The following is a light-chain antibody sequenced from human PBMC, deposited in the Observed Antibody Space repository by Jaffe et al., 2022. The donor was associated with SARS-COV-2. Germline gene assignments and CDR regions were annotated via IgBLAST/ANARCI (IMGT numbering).Light chain of an antibody. CDR3: CSYASSNPFYV. Sequence: QSALTQPASVSGSPGQSITISCIGTTSDLGSYNLVSWYQQHPGKAPKLMIYEVNKRPSGVSNRFSGSKSGYTASLTISGLQAEDEADYYCCSYASSNPFYVFGTGTTVIVL. CDR2: EVN. J-gene: IGLJ1*01. V-gene: IGLV2-23*02. CDR1: TSDLGSYNL.